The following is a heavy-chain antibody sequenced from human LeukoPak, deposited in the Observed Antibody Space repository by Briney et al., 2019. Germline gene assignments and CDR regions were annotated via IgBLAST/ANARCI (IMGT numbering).Heavy chain of an antibody. V-gene: IGHV3-33*01. CDR2: IWYDGSNK. D-gene: IGHD2-15*01. J-gene: IGHJ5*02. Sequence: GGSLRLSCAASGFTFSSYGMHWVRQAPGKGLEWVAVIWYDGSNKYYADSVKGRFTISRDNSKNTLYLQMNSLRAEDTAVYYCARVLDCSGGSCYSFNWFDPWGQGTLVTVSS. CDR1: GFTFSSYG. CDR3: ARVLDCSGGSCYSFNWFDP.